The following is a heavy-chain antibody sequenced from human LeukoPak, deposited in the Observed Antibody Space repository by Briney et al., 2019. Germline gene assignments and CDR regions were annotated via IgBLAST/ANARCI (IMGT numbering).Heavy chain of an antibody. CDR1: GFTFSSYE. D-gene: IGHD3-16*01. CDR3: ARDRYDYVWGSYVFDY. V-gene: IGHV3-48*03. Sequence: PGGSLRLSCAASGFTFSSYEMNWVRQAPGKGLEWVSYISSSGSTIYYADSVKGRFTISRVNAKNSLYLQMNSLRAEDTAVHYCARDRYDYVWGSYVFDYWGQGTLVTVSS. J-gene: IGHJ4*02. CDR2: ISSSGSTI.